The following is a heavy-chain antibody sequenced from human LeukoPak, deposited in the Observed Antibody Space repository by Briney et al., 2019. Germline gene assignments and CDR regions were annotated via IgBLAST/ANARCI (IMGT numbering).Heavy chain of an antibody. V-gene: IGHV3-33*01. Sequence: PGGSLRLYCAASGFTFSSYGMHWVRRAPGKGLEGVAVIWYDGSNKYYADSVKGRFTISRDNSKNTLYLQMNSLRAEDTAVYYCARGHYYGSGSYGTFDPWGQGTLVTVSS. CDR1: GFTFSSYG. J-gene: IGHJ5*02. D-gene: IGHD3-10*01. CDR2: IWYDGSNK. CDR3: ARGHYYGSGSYGTFDP.